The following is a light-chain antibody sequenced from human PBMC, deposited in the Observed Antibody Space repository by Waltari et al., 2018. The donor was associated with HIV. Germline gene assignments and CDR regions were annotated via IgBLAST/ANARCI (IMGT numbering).Light chain of an antibody. V-gene: IGKV4-1*01. Sequence: DIVMTQSPDSPAVSLGERATINCKSSQTLLYTSNSKNYLAWYQQKPRQPPKLLISWASTRESGVPDRFSGSGSGTDFTLTISSLQAEDVAVYYCQQYYTFVTFGGGTKVEI. CDR2: WAS. J-gene: IGKJ4*01. CDR3: QQYYTFVT. CDR1: QTLLYTSNSKNY.